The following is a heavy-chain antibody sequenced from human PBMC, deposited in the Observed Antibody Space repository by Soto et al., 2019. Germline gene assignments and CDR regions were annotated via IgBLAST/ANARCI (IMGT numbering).Heavy chain of an antibody. CDR3: ARDTYSGYDFGL. Sequence: PSETLSLTCSVSGASVAGGSYYWSWVRQPPGKGLEWIGYIPSRGRPFYNPSLTSRGTISADTSKNQLSLQLTPVTAADTAVYYCARDTYSGYDFGLWGQGTLVTVSS. CDR1: GASVAGGSYY. V-gene: IGHV4-30-4*01. CDR2: IPSRGRP. D-gene: IGHD5-12*01. J-gene: IGHJ5*02.